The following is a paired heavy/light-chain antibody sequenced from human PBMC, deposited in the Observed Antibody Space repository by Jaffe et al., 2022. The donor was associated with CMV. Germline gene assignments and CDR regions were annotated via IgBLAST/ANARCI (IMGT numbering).Heavy chain of an antibody. D-gene: IGHD6-13*01. CDR2: ISYDGSNK. J-gene: IGHJ6*02. CDR1: GFTFSSYG. V-gene: IGHV3-30*18. CDR3: AKDHHYSSSWYRDLYYYYYGMDV. Sequence: QVQLVESGGGVVQPGRSLRLSCAASGFTFSSYGMHWVRQAPGKGLEWVAVISYDGSNKYYADSVKGRFTISRDNSKNTLYLQMNSLRAEDTAVYYCAKDHHYSSSWYRDLYYYYYGMDVWGQGTTVTVSS.
Light chain of an antibody. CDR3: QQYGSSPPCT. J-gene: IGKJ2*02. Sequence: EIVLTQSPGTLSLSPGERATLSCRASQSVSSSYLAWYQQKPGQAPRLLIYGASSRATGIPDRFSGSGSGTDFTLTISRLEPEDFAVYYCQQYGSSPPCTFGQGTKLEIK. CDR1: QSVSSSY. V-gene: IGKV3-20*01. CDR2: GAS.